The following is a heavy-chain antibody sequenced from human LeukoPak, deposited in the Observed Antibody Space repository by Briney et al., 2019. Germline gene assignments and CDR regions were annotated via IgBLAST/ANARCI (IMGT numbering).Heavy chain of an antibody. V-gene: IGHV1-69*04. CDR3: ARVGSSSGWYHYYYGMDV. D-gene: IGHD6-19*01. CDR2: IIPILGIA. J-gene: IGHJ6*02. Sequence: ASVKVSCKASGGTFSSYAISWVRQAPGQGLEWMGRIIPILGIANYAQKFQGRVTITADKSTSTAYMELSSLRSEDTAVYYCARVGSSSGWYHYYYGMDVWGQGTTVTVSS. CDR1: GGTFSSYA.